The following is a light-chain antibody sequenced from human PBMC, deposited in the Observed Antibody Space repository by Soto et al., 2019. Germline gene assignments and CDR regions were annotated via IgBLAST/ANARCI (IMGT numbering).Light chain of an antibody. CDR3: QHSGT. J-gene: IGKJ1*01. V-gene: IGKV1-5*01. CDR2: DAS. CDR1: QSISNW. Sequence: DLQMTPSPTTLSATVEDRVTITCRASQSISNWVAWYQQKPGKAPKLLIHDASTLDRGVPSRFSGSGSGTEFTFSISSLQADDFATYVCQHSGTVGQGTKVDIK.